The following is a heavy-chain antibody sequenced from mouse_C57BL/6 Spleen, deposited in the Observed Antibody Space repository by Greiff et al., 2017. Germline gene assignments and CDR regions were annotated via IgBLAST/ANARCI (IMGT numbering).Heavy chain of an antibody. CDR3: TTGDGYYY. CDR1: GFNIKDDY. D-gene: IGHD2-3*01. J-gene: IGHJ2*01. CDR2: IDPENGDT. Sequence: EVQRVESGAELVRPGASVKLSCTASGFNIKDDYMHWVKQRPEQGLEWIGWIDPENGDTEYASKFQGKATITADTSSNTAYLQLSSLTSADTAVYYCTTGDGYYYWGQGTTLTVSS. V-gene: IGHV14-4*01.